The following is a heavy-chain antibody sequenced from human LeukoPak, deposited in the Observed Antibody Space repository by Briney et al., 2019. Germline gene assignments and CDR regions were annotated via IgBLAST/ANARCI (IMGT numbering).Heavy chain of an antibody. CDR1: GGSFSGYY. CDR2: INHSGST. V-gene: IGHV4-34*01. Sequence: SETLSLTCAVYGGSFSGYYWSWIRQPPGKGLEGSGEINHSGSTNYNPSLKSRVTISVDTSKTQFSLKLSSVPAADTAVYYCAREGFGEPPMDVWGKGTTVTVSS. J-gene: IGHJ6*03. D-gene: IGHD3-10*01. CDR3: AREGFGEPPMDV.